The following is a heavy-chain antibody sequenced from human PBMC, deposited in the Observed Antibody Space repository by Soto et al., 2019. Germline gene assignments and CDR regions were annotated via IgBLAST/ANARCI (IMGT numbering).Heavy chain of an antibody. Sequence: QVQLVQSGAEVKKPGASVRVSCKASGYTFTNYYIHWVRQAPGQGLEWMGMINPSGGSTSYAQKFQGRVTMARDTATSTVYMDLRSLRSEDTAVYYCARDRVVTAAFDFWGRGTLVTVSS. CDR2: INPSGGST. CDR1: GYTFTNYY. CDR3: ARDRVVTAAFDF. J-gene: IGHJ3*01. V-gene: IGHV1-46*01. D-gene: IGHD2-21*02.